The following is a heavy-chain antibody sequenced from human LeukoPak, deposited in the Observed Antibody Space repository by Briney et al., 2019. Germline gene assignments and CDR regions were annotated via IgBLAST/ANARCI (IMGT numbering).Heavy chain of an antibody. D-gene: IGHD3-22*01. Sequence: PSETLSLTCTVSGGSISSSSYYWGWIRQPPGKGLEWIGSIYYSGSTNYNPSLKSRVTISADTSKNQFSLKLTSVTAADTAVYFCARHQGHDFYDSSGYYSFDYWGQGTLVTVSS. V-gene: IGHV4-39*01. J-gene: IGHJ4*02. CDR3: ARHQGHDFYDSSGYYSFDY. CDR2: IYYSGST. CDR1: GGSISSSSYY.